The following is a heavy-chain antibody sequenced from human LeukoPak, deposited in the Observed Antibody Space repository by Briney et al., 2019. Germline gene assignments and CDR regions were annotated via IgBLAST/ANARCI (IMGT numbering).Heavy chain of an antibody. CDR2: IKQDGSEK. CDR1: GFTFSSYW. CDR3: ARDRRYSYGFLGFDY. D-gene: IGHD5-18*01. V-gene: IGHV3-7*01. J-gene: IGHJ4*02. Sequence: GGSLRLSCAASGFTFSSYWMSWVRQAPGKGLEWVANIKQDGSEKYYVDSVKGRFTISRDNAKNSLYLQMNSLRAEDTAVYYCARDRRYSYGFLGFDYWGQGTLVTVSS.